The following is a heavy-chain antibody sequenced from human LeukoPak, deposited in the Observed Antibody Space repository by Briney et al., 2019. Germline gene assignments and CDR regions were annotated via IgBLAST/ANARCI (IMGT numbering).Heavy chain of an antibody. J-gene: IGHJ4*02. D-gene: IGHD1-26*01. CDR3: AKDLARWELLPETFDY. CDR1: GFTFSSYA. V-gene: IGHV3-23*01. CDR2: ISGRGGST. Sequence: GGSLRLSCAASGFTFSSYALCWVRQAPGKGLEWVSAISGRGGSTYYADSEKGRFTISRDNSKDTVYLKMNSLRAEDTGVYYCAKDLARWELLPETFDYWGQGTLVTVSS.